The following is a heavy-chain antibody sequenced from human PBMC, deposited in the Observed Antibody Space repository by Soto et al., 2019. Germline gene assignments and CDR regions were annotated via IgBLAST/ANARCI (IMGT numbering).Heavy chain of an antibody. V-gene: IGHV1-18*01. CDR2: ISAYNGNT. Sequence: ASVKVSCXASVYTFTSYGISWVRQAPGQGLXWMGXISAYNGNTNYAQKLQGRVTMTTDTSTSTAYMELSRLTADDTAVYFCVRVGSVAATPFDTWGQGTLVT. CDR1: VYTFTSYG. CDR3: VRVGSVAATPFDT. D-gene: IGHD2-15*01. J-gene: IGHJ4*02.